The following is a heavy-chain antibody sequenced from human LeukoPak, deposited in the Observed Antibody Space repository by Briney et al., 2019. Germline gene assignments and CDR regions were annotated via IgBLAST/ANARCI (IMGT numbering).Heavy chain of an antibody. D-gene: IGHD6-13*01. J-gene: IGHJ5*02. Sequence: SETLSLTCTVSGGSISSYYWSWIRQPPGKGLEWIGSIYYSGSTNYNPSLKSRVTISVDTSKNHFSLKLSSVTAADTAVYYCARDQEGIAAEGNWFDLWGQGTLVTVSS. CDR2: IYYSGST. CDR1: GGSISSYY. V-gene: IGHV4-59*01. CDR3: ARDQEGIAAEGNWFDL.